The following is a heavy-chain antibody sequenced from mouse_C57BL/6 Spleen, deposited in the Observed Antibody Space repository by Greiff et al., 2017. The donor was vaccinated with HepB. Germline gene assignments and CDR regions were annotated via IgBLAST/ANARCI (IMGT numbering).Heavy chain of an antibody. CDR3: ARRGAIKGAMDY. J-gene: IGHJ4*01. CDR1: GYTFTSYW. D-gene: IGHD1-3*01. CDR2: IDPSDSYT. Sequence: QVQLKQPGAELVMPGASVKLSCKASGYTFTSYWMHWVKQRPGQGLEWIGEIDPSDSYTNYNQKFTGKATLTVDKSSSTAYMQLSSLTSEDSAVYYCARRGAIKGAMDYWGQGTSVTVSS. V-gene: IGHV1-69*01.